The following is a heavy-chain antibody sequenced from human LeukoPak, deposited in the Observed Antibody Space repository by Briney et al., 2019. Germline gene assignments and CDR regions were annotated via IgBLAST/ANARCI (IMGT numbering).Heavy chain of an antibody. Sequence: GGSLRLSCAASGFTFSNFAMSSVRQAPGGGLEWVSSLSDSGTGTFYTDSVKGRFTISRDTSKNTLFLQMNSLRAEDTAVYYCAKIPLDDFWSGYAYFDYWGQGTLVTVSS. D-gene: IGHD3-3*01. CDR1: GFTFSNFA. CDR3: AKIPLDDFWSGYAYFDY. V-gene: IGHV3-23*01. J-gene: IGHJ4*02. CDR2: LSDSGTGT.